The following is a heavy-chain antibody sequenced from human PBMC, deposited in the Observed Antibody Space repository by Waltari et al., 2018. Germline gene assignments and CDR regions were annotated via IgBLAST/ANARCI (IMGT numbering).Heavy chain of an antibody. J-gene: IGHJ4*02. V-gene: IGHV3-9*01. CDR2: ISYNSGSI. D-gene: IGHD1-1*01. CDR3: AKDMSPYTSSQDFDS. Sequence: EVQVVESGGGLVQPGRSLRLSCAGSGFTFDDFAMHWVRLAPGKGLEWVSGISYNSGSIYYADSVRGRFTVSRDNAKNSLYLQMNSLTVDDTALYYCAKDMSPYTSSQDFDSWGQGTLVIVSS. CDR1: GFTFDDFA.